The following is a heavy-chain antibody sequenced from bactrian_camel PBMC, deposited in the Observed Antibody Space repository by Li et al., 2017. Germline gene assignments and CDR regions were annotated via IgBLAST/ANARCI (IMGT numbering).Heavy chain of an antibody. J-gene: IGHJ6*01. CDR2: ISPGGIRK. D-gene: IGHD5*01. CDR3: AASYYVCGGGVEADFGY. Sequence: VQLVESGGGSRQAGESLELSCTFAGDSDNSYCLAWFRQGADKEREAVAAISPGGIRKYYSESVEGRFTISRDNSKIALYLQMNNLEPEDTAMYYCAASYYVCGGGVEADFGYWGQGTQVTVS. CDR1: GDSDNSYC. V-gene: IGHV3S1*01.